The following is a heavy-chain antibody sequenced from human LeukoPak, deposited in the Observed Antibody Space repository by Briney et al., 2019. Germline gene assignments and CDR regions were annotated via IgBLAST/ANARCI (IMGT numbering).Heavy chain of an antibody. Sequence: SETLSLTCTVSGGSISSSSYYWVWIRQPPGKGLEWIGSIYYSGSTYYNPSLKSRVTISVDTSKNQFSLKLSSVTAADTAVYYCARYGSITMIVVAKTDAFDIWGQGTMVTVSS. D-gene: IGHD3-22*01. CDR3: ARYGSITMIVVAKTDAFDI. CDR1: GGSISSSSYY. CDR2: IYYSGST. J-gene: IGHJ3*02. V-gene: IGHV4-39*01.